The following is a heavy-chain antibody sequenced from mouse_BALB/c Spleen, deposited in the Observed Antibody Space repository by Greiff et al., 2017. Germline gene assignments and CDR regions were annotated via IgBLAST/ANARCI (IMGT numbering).Heavy chain of an antibody. D-gene: IGHD1-1*01. J-gene: IGHJ4*01. V-gene: IGHV5-9-4*01. CDR1: GFTFSSYA. Sequence: EVQLQESGGGLVKPGGSLKLSCAASGFTFSSYAMSWVRQSPEKRLEWVAEISSGGSYTYYPDTVTGRFTISRDNDKNTLYLEMSSLRSEDTAMYYCARFGYGSSPYYAMDYWGQGTSVTVSS. CDR3: ARFGYGSSPYYAMDY. CDR2: ISSGGSYT.